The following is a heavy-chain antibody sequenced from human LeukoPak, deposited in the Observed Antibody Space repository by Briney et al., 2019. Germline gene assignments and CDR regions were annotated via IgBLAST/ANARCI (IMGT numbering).Heavy chain of an antibody. CDR3: ARAPYDYVWGSYMAPFDY. J-gene: IGHJ4*02. V-gene: IGHV3-20*04. Sequence: GGSLRLSCAASGFTFSSYAMSWVRQGPGKGLEWVASISWTGDSTVYAESVKGRFTISRDNAKNSLYLQMNSLRAEDTAVYYCARAPYDYVWGSYMAPFDYWGQGTLVTVSS. CDR2: ISWTGDST. D-gene: IGHD3-16*01. CDR1: GFTFSSYA.